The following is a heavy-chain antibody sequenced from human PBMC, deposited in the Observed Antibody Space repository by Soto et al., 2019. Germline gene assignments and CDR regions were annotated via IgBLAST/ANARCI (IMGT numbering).Heavy chain of an antibody. V-gene: IGHV3-30*18. Sequence: QVQLVESGGGVVQPGRSLRLSCAASGFIFSSYGMHWVRQDPGKGLEWVAVISYEGSHTYYADSVKGRFTITRDNSKNTLYLQMNSLRPEDTAVYYCAKEVHCGGGSCSWSEGFDYWGQGTLLTVSS. D-gene: IGHD2-15*01. CDR3: AKEVHCGGGSCSWSEGFDY. CDR2: ISYEGSHT. CDR1: GFIFSSYG. J-gene: IGHJ4*02.